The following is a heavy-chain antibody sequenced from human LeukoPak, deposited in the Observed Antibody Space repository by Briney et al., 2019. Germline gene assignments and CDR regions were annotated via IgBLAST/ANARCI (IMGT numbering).Heavy chain of an antibody. J-gene: IGHJ6*02. CDR3: ARARTSIAARQGYYYYGMDV. D-gene: IGHD6-6*01. CDR1: GYTFTSYG. CDR2: ISAYNGNT. V-gene: IGHV1-18*01. Sequence: ASVKVPCKASGYTFTSYGIGWVRQAPGQGLEWMGWISAYNGNTNYAQKFQGRVTMTRDTSISTAYMELSRLRSDDTAVYYCARARTSIAARQGYYYYGMDVWGQGTTVTVSS.